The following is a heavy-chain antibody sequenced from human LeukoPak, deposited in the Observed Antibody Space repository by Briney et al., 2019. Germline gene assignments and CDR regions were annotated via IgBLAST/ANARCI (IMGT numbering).Heavy chain of an antibody. D-gene: IGHD6-13*01. V-gene: IGHV3-53*01. CDR1: GLSVRGSY. CDR2: IYSGDRT. Sequence: GGSLRLSCVASGLSVRGSYMSWVRQAPGKGLEWVSVIYSGDRTYYADSVKGRFTISRDTSKNTLYLQMNNLRADDTAMYYCTRDLTGTTWSEDDYWGQGTLVTISS. J-gene: IGHJ4*02. CDR3: TRDLTGTTWSEDDY.